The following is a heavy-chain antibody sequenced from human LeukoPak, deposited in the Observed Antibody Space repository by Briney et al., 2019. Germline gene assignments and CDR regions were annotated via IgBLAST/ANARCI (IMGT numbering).Heavy chain of an antibody. J-gene: IGHJ4*02. V-gene: IGHV4-59*04. D-gene: IGHD3-10*01. Sequence: SETLSLTCTVSGGSISSYYWSWIRQPPGKGLEWIGNIYYSGSTYYNPSFKSRLTISVDTSKNRFSLKLSSVTAADTAVYYCASLRTGDFDYWGQGALVTVSS. CDR1: GGSISSYY. CDR3: ASLRTGDFDY. CDR2: IYYSGST.